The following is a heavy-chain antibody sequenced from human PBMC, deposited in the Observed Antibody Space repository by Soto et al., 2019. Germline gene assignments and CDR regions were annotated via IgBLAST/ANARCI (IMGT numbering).Heavy chain of an antibody. CDR1: GGSISSYY. CDR2: IYYSGST. V-gene: IGHV4-59*08. J-gene: IGHJ6*04. CDR3: ARADI. Sequence: QVQLQESGPGLVKPSETLSLTCTVSGGSISSYYWSWIRQPPGKGLGWIGYIYYSGSTNYNPSLKSRVTISVDTSKNQFSLKLSSVTAADTAVYYCARADIWGKGTTVTVSS.